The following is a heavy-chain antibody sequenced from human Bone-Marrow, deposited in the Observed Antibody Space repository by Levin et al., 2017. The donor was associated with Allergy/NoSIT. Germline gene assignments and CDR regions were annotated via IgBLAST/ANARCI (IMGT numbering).Heavy chain of an antibody. V-gene: IGHV4-30-4*01. J-gene: IGHJ3*01. CDR2: IYYTEST. CDR1: SGSISSGTYY. D-gene: IGHD2-15*01. CDR3: ARGRYCSGGTCSVYNPFDL. Sequence: PSQTLSLTCTVSSGSISSGTYYWSWIRQPPGKDLEFIGYIYYTESTYFNPSLRSRVSMSVDTSKNQFSLTLNAVTASDTAMYYCARGRYCSGGTCSVYNPFDLWGQGTMVTVSS.